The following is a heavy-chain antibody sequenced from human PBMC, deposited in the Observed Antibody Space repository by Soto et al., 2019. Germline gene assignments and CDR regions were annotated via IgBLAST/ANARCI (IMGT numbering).Heavy chain of an antibody. V-gene: IGHV6-1*01. CDR1: GDSGSSNSGV. D-gene: IGHD3-10*01. J-gene: IGHJ4*02. CDR3: ARETEMVRGVINPLDY. Sequence: QLQQSGPGLVKPSPTLSLTCVISGDSGSSNSGVWNWIRKSPSIGLEWLARTSYRYQWYNDYAVSVRSGITISPHLSKNPSSLQLNSVTPGDTAVYYCARETEMVRGVINPLDYWGKGTLVTVSS. CDR2: TSYRYQWYN.